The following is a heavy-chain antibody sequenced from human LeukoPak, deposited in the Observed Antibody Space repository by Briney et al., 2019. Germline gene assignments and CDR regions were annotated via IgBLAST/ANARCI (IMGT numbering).Heavy chain of an antibody. Sequence: SETLSLTCAVYGGSFSGYYWSWIRQPPGKGLEWIGEINHSGSTNYNPSLKSRVTISVDTSKNQFSLKLSSVTAADTAVYYCARGPANDYGGTLYYYYMDVRGKGTTVTVSS. V-gene: IGHV4-34*01. CDR3: ARGPANDYGGTLYYYYMDV. J-gene: IGHJ6*03. D-gene: IGHD4-23*01. CDR2: INHSGST. CDR1: GGSFSGYY.